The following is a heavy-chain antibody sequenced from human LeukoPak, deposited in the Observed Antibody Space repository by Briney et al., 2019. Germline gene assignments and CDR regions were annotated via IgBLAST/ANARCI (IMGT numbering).Heavy chain of an antibody. V-gene: IGHV4-4*02. CDR2: ISHSGST. D-gene: IGHD6-19*01. Sequence: SGTLSLTCAVSGGSISSSNWWIWVRQPPGKGLEWIGEISHSGSTNYDPSLKSRVTISVDTSKNQFSLKLSSVTAADTAVYYCARDQYASGWYDFWGQGTLVTVSS. J-gene: IGHJ4*02. CDR3: ARDQYASGWYDF. CDR1: GGSISSSNW.